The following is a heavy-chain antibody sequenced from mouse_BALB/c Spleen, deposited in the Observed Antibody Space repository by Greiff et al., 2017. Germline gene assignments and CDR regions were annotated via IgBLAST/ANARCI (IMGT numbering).Heavy chain of an antibody. J-gene: IGHJ4*01. CDR3: ARSYDYDGHYAMDY. CDR2: ISSGGSYT. V-gene: IGHV5-6*02. Sequence: DVKLVESGGDLVKPGGSLKLSCAASGFTFSSYGMSWVRQTPDKRLEWVATISSGGSYTYYPDSVKGRFTISRDNAKNTLYLQMSSLKSEDTAMYYCARSYDYDGHYAMDYWGQGTSVTVSS. CDR1: GFTFSSYG. D-gene: IGHD2-4*01.